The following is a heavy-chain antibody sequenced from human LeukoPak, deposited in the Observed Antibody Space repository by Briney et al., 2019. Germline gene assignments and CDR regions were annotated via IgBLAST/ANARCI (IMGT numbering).Heavy chain of an antibody. J-gene: IGHJ3*02. V-gene: IGHV3-9*01. CDR1: GFTFDDYA. D-gene: IGHD6-19*01. CDR2: ISWNSGSI. Sequence: GGSLRLSCAASGFTFDDYAMHWVRHAPGKGLEWVSGISWNSGSIGYTDSVKGRFTISRDNAKNSLYLQMNSLRAEDTALYYCAKDIGPLAAVVGTGWAFDIWGQGTMVTVSS. CDR3: AKDIGPLAAVVGTGWAFDI.